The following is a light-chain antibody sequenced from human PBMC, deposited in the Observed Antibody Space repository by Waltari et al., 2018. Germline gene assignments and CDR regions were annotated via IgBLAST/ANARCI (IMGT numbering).Light chain of an antibody. J-gene: IGKJ2*01. V-gene: IGKV1-5*03. CDR3: QQYNTYSS. Sequence: DIQMTQSPSSLSASVGDRVTITCRASQSISNWLAWYQQKPGKAPILLIYKASILKSGVPSRFSGSGSGTQFTLTISSLQPGDFATYYCQQYNTYSSFGQGTKLESK. CDR1: QSISNW. CDR2: KAS.